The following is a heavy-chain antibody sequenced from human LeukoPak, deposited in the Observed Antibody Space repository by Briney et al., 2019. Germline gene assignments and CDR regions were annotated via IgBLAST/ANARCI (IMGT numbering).Heavy chain of an antibody. J-gene: IGHJ4*02. CDR1: GFTFSSYG. V-gene: IGHV3-33*01. Sequence: GGSLRLSCAASGFTFSSYGMHWVRQAPGKGLEWVAVIWYDGSNKYYADSVKGRFTISRDNSKNTLYLQMNSLRAEDTVVYYCARAGSIAVAGTERCFDYWGQGTLVTVSS. D-gene: IGHD6-19*01. CDR3: ARAGSIAVAGTERCFDY. CDR2: IWYDGSNK.